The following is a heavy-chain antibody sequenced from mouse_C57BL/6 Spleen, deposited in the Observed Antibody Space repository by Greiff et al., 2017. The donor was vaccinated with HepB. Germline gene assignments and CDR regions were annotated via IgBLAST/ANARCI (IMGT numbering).Heavy chain of an antibody. V-gene: IGHV1-22*01. CDR2: INPNNGGT. CDR1: GYTFTDYN. Sequence: VQLQQSGPELVKPGASVKMSCKASGYTFTDYNMHWVKQSHGKSLEWIGYINPNNGGTSYNQKFKGKATLTVNKSSSTAYMELRSLTSEDSAVYYCARDPYYYGSSYGYFDVWGTGTTVTVSS. J-gene: IGHJ1*03. D-gene: IGHD1-1*01. CDR3: ARDPYYYGSSYGYFDV.